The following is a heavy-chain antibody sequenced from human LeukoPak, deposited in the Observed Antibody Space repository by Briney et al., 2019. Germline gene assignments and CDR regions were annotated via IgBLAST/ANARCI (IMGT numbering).Heavy chain of an antibody. D-gene: IGHD6-13*01. CDR1: GDRVSSNSAA. V-gene: IGHV6-1*01. CDR3: ARERGIATAGTSNWFDP. J-gene: IGHJ5*02. Sequence: SQTLSLTCAISGDRVSSNSAAWNWIRQSPSRGLEWLGRAYYRSKWYNVYAVSVRSRKSFNPDTSKNQFSLQLNSVTPEDTAVYYCARERGIATAGTSNWFDPWGQGTLVTVSS. CDR2: AYYRSKWYN.